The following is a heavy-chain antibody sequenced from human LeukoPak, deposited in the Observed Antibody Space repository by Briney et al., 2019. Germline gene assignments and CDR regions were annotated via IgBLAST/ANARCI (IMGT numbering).Heavy chain of an antibody. CDR3: ARVASSLRVIYN. D-gene: IGHD2-21*01. Sequence: PSQTLSLTCNVSGGSISSGGYYWSWIRQHPGKGLEWIGYIYYSGSTYYNPSLKSRVTISVDTSKNQFSLKLSSVTAADTAVYYCARVASSLRVIYNWGQGTLVTVSS. J-gene: IGHJ4*02. CDR2: IYYSGST. CDR1: GGSISSGGYY. V-gene: IGHV4-31*03.